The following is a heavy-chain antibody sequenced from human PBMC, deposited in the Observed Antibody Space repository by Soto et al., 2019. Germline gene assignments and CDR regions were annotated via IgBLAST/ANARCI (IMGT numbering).Heavy chain of an antibody. CDR2: IYYSGST. J-gene: IGHJ3*02. CDR3: ARVYYDSSGYYDAFDI. V-gene: IGHV4-59*01. Sequence: SETLSLTCTVSGGSISSYYWSWIRQPPGKGLEWIGYIYYSGSTNYNPSLKSRVTISVDTSKNQFSLKLSSVTDADTAVYYCARVYYDSSGYYDAFDIWGQGTMVTVS. CDR1: GGSISSYY. D-gene: IGHD3-22*01.